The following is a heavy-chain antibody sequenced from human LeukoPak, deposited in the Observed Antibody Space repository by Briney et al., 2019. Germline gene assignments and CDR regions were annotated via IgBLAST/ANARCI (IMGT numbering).Heavy chain of an antibody. J-gene: IGHJ4*02. V-gene: IGHV3-48*04. Sequence: GGSLRLSCAASGFTFSDYWMNWVRQAPGKGLEWVSYISSSSSTIYYADSVKGRFTISRDNAKNSLYQQMNSLRAEDTAVYYCAKGVNYYDSSGYYYWGQGTLVTVSS. D-gene: IGHD3-22*01. CDR2: ISSSSSTI. CDR3: AKGVNYYDSSGYYY. CDR1: GFTFSDYW.